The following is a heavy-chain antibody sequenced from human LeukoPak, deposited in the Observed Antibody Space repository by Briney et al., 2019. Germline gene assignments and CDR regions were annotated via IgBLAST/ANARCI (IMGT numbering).Heavy chain of an antibody. V-gene: IGHV3-20*01. CDR3: ARGPYPPEYSSSYPFDY. CDR1: GFTFDDYG. D-gene: IGHD6-6*01. Sequence: PGGSLRLSCAASGFTFDDYGMSWVRQAPGKGLEWVSGINWNGGSTGYADSVKGRFTISRDNAKNSLYLQMNSLRAEDTALYHCARGPYPPEYSSSYPFDYWGQGTLVTVSS. J-gene: IGHJ4*02. CDR2: INWNGGST.